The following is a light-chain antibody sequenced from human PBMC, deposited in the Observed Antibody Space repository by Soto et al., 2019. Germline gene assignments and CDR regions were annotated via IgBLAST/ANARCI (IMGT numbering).Light chain of an antibody. Sequence: EIVLTQSPGTLSLSPGERATLSCRASQSVSSSYLAWYQQKPGQAPRLLIYGASSRATGIPDRFSGSGSGKDFTLTISRLEPEDFAVYYCQQYGSSLYTFGQGTKLDIK. CDR3: QQYGSSLYT. V-gene: IGKV3-20*01. CDR1: QSVSSSY. J-gene: IGKJ2*01. CDR2: GAS.